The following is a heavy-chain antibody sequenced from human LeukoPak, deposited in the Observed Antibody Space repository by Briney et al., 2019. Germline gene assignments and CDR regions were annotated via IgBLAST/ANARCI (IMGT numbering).Heavy chain of an antibody. CDR2: IYTSGST. D-gene: IGHD5-24*01. CDR3: ARGGRDGYNNWFDP. J-gene: IGHJ5*02. CDR1: GGSISSGSYY. Sequence: SETLSLTCTVSGGSISSGSYYWHWLRQPAGTGLEWVGRIYTSGSTNYNPSLKSRVTISVDTSKNQFSLKLSSVTAADTAVYYCARGGRDGYNNWFDPWGQGTLVTVSS. V-gene: IGHV4-61*02.